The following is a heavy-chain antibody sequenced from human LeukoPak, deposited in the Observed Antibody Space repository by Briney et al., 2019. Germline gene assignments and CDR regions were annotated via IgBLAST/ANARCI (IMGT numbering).Heavy chain of an antibody. CDR1: GFTFSDYA. Sequence: GGSLRLSCAVAGFTFSDYAMGWVRLAPVKGLEWVSTISDYGDGTYYADSVKGRFTTSRDNSNNTLYLQMNSLRADDTAVYYCAKARGSSGISRVYDAFDMWGQGAMVTVSS. V-gene: IGHV3-23*01. J-gene: IGHJ3*02. CDR3: AKARGSSGISRVYDAFDM. D-gene: IGHD3-22*01. CDR2: ISDYGDGT.